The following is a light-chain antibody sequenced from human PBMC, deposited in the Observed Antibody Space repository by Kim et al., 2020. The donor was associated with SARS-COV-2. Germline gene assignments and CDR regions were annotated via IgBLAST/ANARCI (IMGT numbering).Light chain of an antibody. CDR1: SSDVGGYNY. CDR3: CSYAGRWV. Sequence: QSALTQPRSVSGSPGQSVTISCTGTSSDVGGYNYVSRYQQHPGKAPKLMIYDVSKRPSGVPDRFSGSKSGNTASLTISGLQAEDEADYYCCSYAGRWVFGAGTKLTVL. J-gene: IGLJ3*02. CDR2: DVS. V-gene: IGLV2-11*01.